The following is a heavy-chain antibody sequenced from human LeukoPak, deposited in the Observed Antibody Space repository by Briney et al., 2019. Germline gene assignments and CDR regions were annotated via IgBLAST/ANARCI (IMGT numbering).Heavy chain of an antibody. Sequence: GSLRLSCAASGFTFSRYWMHWVRQAPGKGLVWVSRITSDGSSTTYADSVKGRFTISRDNAKNTLYLQMNSLRAEDTALYYCARDQDRFDPWGQGTLVTVSS. J-gene: IGHJ5*02. CDR1: GFTFSRYW. V-gene: IGHV3-74*01. CDR2: ITSDGSST. CDR3: ARDQDRFDP.